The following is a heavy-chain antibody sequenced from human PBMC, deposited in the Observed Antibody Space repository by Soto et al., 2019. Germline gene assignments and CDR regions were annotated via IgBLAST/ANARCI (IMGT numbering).Heavy chain of an antibody. CDR3: AKWFSNFWSGYLDYFDY. V-gene: IGHV3-23*01. CDR2: ISGSGGST. D-gene: IGHD3-3*01. CDR1: GFTFSSYA. J-gene: IGHJ4*02. Sequence: GGSLRLSCAASGFTFSSYAMSWVRQAPGKGLEWVSAISGSGGSTYYADSVKGRFTISRDNSKNTLYLQMNSLRAEDTAVYYCAKWFSNFWSGYLDYFDYWGQGTLVTVSS.